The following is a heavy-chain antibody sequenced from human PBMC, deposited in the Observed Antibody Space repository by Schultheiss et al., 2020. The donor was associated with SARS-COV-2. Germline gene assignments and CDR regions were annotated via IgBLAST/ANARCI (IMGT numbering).Heavy chain of an antibody. V-gene: IGHV1-18*01. Sequence: ASVKVSCKASGYTFTSYGISWVRQAPGQGLEWMGWISAYNGNTNYAQKLQGRVTMTTDTSTSTAYMELSSLRSEDTAVYYCARAKDCSGGSCYYDYWGQGTLVTVSS. CDR1: GYTFTSYG. CDR3: ARAKDCSGGSCYYDY. CDR2: ISAYNGNT. J-gene: IGHJ4*02. D-gene: IGHD2-15*01.